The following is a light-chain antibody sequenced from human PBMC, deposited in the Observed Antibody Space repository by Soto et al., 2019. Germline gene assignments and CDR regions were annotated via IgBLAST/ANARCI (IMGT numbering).Light chain of an antibody. Sequence: DIHMTQSPSTLSASVGNRFTITCRASQSISRWLAWYQRKPGKAPKALIYDASTLRSGVPSSLSGGASGTEFPLTISRLQPDDFATYYCQQYNTYSTFGHGTRLEIK. CDR1: QSISRW. CDR3: QQYNTYST. CDR2: DAS. V-gene: IGKV1-5*01. J-gene: IGKJ5*01.